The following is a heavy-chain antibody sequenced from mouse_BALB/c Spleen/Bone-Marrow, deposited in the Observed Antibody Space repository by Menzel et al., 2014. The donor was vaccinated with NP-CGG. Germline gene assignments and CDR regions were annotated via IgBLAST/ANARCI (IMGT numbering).Heavy chain of an antibody. J-gene: IGHJ3*01. D-gene: IGHD3-1*01. CDR3: TRGLRAWFAY. CDR2: INPSNGGT. Sequence: QVQLQQSGAELVKPWASVKLSCKASGYTFTSYYMYWVKQRPGQGLEWIGGINPSNGGTNFNEKFKSKATLTVDKSSSTAYMQLSSLTSEDSAVYYCTRGLRAWFAYWGQGTLVTVSA. V-gene: IGHV1S81*02. CDR1: GYTFTSYY.